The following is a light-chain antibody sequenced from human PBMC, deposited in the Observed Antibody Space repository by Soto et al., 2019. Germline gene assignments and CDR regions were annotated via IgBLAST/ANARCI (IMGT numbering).Light chain of an antibody. CDR1: QRVGSSY. Sequence: EIVLTQSPGTLSLSPGARAPLSCRASQRVGSSYLAWYQQKPGQAPRLLIYGASSRATGIPDRFSGSGSGTDFTLTISRLEPEDFAVYYCQQYGSSPQTFGQGTKVDIK. J-gene: IGKJ1*01. CDR2: GAS. V-gene: IGKV3-20*01. CDR3: QQYGSSPQT.